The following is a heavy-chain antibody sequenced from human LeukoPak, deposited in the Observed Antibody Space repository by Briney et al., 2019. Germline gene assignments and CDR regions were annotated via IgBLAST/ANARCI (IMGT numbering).Heavy chain of an antibody. V-gene: IGHV3-23*01. D-gene: IGHD6-19*01. CDR1: GFTFSSYA. CDR3: AKDLSIAVADHNFDY. CDR2: ISGSCGST. J-gene: IGHJ4*02. Sequence: GSLRLSCAASGFTFSSYALSWVRQAPGEGLEWVSAISGSCGSTYYADSVKGRFTISRDNSKNTLYLQMNSLRAEDTAVYYCAKDLSIAVADHNFDYWGQGTLVTVSS.